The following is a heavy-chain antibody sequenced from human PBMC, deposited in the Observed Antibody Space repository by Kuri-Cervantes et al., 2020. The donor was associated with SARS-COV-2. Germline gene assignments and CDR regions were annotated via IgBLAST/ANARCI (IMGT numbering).Heavy chain of an antibody. Sequence: GGSLRLSWPASGFVFSSHGIHWVRQAPDKGLGWVAAISNVGSNKYYENSVKGRFTISRDNSKNTLYLQLNSLRADHTAVYYCANPWGTDWYFDLWGRGTLVTVSS. CDR2: ISNVGSNK. CDR3: ANPWGTDWYFDL. J-gene: IGHJ2*01. CDR1: GFVFSSHG. D-gene: IGHD3-16*01. V-gene: IGHV3-30*18.